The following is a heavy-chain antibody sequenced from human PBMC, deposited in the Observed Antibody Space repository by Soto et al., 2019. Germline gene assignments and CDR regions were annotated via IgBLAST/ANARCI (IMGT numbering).Heavy chain of an antibody. D-gene: IGHD5-18*01. Sequence: SLSLTCTVSGGCISSGGYYWSWIRQHPGKGLEWIGYIYYSGSTYYNPSLKSRVTISVDTSKNQFSLKLSSVTAADTAVYYCERTVDTAINWFDPWGQGTLVTVSS. CDR2: IYYSGST. CDR1: GGCISSGGYY. J-gene: IGHJ5*02. CDR3: ERTVDTAINWFDP. V-gene: IGHV4-31*03.